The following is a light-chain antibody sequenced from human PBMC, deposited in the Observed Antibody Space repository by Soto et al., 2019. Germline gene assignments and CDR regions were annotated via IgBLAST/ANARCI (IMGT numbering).Light chain of an antibody. CDR3: QQRSKWPGT. V-gene: IGKV3-11*01. CDR2: DAS. Sequence: ELVLTQSPATLSLSPGARATLSCRASQSVSSYLAWYQQKPGQAPRLLIYDASNRATGIPARFSGSESGTDFTLTISSLEPEDFAVYYCQQRSKWPGTFGQGTKVDIK. J-gene: IGKJ1*01. CDR1: QSVSSY.